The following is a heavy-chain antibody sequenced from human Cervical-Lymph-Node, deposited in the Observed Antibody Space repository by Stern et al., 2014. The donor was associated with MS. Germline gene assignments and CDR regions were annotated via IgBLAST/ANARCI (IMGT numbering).Heavy chain of an antibody. CDR3: ARRLGYCSGGSCYNYYYGMDV. D-gene: IGHD2-15*01. V-gene: IGHV3-33*01. Sequence: VQLVESGGGVVQPGRSLRLSCAAPGFTFSSYGMHWVRQAPGKGLEWVAVIWYDGSNKYYADSVKGRFTISRDNYKNTLYLQMNSLRAEDTAVYYCARRLGYCSGGSCYNYYYGMDVWGQGTTVTVSS. J-gene: IGHJ6*02. CDR1: GFTFSSYG. CDR2: IWYDGSNK.